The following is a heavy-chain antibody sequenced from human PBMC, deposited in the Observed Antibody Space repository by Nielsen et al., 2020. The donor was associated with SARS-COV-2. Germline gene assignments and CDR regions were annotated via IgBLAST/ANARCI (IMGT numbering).Heavy chain of an antibody. V-gene: IGHV1-69*13. D-gene: IGHD4-17*01. CDR2: IIPIFGTA. CDR3: ARDTGYGDYKDY. Sequence: SVNVSCKASGGTFSSYAISWVRQAPGQGLEWMGGIIPIFGTANYAQKFQGRVTITADESTSTAYMELSSLRSEDTAVYYCARDTGYGDYKDYWGQGTLVTVSS. J-gene: IGHJ4*02. CDR1: GGTFSSYA.